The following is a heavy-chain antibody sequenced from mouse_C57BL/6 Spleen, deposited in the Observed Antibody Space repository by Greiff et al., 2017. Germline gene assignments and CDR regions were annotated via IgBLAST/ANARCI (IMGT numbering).Heavy chain of an antibody. CDR1: GFTFSDYG. CDR2: ISSGSSTI. J-gene: IGHJ2*01. CDR3: ARQDYYGSSFDY. Sequence: EVKLMESGGGLVKPGGSLKLSCAASGFTFSDYGMHWVRQAPEKGLEWVAYISSGSSTIYYADTVKGRFTISRDNAKNTLFLQMTSLRSEDTAMXYCARQDYYGSSFDYWGQGTTLTVSS. D-gene: IGHD1-1*01. V-gene: IGHV5-17*01.